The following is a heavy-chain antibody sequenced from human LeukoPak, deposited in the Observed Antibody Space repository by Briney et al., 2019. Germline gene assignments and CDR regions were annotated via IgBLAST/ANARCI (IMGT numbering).Heavy chain of an antibody. CDR3: AKDTGIVGANFEGY. CDR1: GFTFSSYA. J-gene: IGHJ4*02. CDR2: ISGSGGST. D-gene: IGHD1-26*01. Sequence: GGSLRLSCAASGFTFSSYAMSWVRQAPGKGLEWVSAISGSGGSTYYADSVKGRFTISRDNSKNTLYLQMNSLRAEDTAVYYCAKDTGIVGANFEGYWGQGTLVTVSS. V-gene: IGHV3-23*01.